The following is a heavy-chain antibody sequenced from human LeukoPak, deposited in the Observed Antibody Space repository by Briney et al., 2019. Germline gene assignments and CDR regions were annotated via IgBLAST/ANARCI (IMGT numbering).Heavy chain of an antibody. D-gene: IGHD6-19*01. J-gene: IGHJ4*02. Sequence: SQTLSLTCAISGDSVSTNNAGWNWIRQSPSRGLEWLGRTYYRSKWYNDYAVSVKSRITINPDTSKNQFSLQLNSVTPEDTAVYYCARDLAVAGTSGFDYWGQGTLATVSS. CDR1: GDSVSTNNAG. V-gene: IGHV6-1*01. CDR3: ARDLAVAGTSGFDY. CDR2: TYYRSKWYN.